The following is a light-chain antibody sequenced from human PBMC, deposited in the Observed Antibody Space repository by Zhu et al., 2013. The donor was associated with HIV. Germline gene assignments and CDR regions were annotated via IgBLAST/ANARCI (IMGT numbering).Light chain of an antibody. CDR2: DAS. V-gene: IGKV3-20*01. Sequence: EIVLTQSPGTLSLSPGETATLSCRASQSVGSRSLAWYQQKPGQAPRLLIYDASIRATSIADRFSGSGSGTDFTLTISRLEPEDFAVYYCQQYGSSPMCSFGQGTKLEIK. CDR1: QSVGSRS. J-gene: IGKJ2*04. CDR3: QQYGSSPMCS.